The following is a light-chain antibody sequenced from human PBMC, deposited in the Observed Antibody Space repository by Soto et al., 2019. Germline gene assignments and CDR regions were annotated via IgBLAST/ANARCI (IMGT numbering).Light chain of an antibody. CDR1: SSDVGGYNY. J-gene: IGLJ2*01. Sequence: QSALTQPASVSGSPGQAITISCTGTSSDVGGYNYVSWYQQHPGKAPKLMIYEVSNRPSGVSNRFSGSKSGNTASLTISGLQAEDEADYFCSSYTSSSTPYVVFGGATKVTVL. CDR2: EVS. CDR3: SSYTSSSTPYVV. V-gene: IGLV2-14*01.